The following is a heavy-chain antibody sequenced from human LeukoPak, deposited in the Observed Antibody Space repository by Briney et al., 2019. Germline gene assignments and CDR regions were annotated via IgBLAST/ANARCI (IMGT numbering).Heavy chain of an antibody. CDR3: AKDRVRGGYSYGSAGFDY. V-gene: IGHV3-48*03. CDR2: ISSSGSTI. D-gene: IGHD5-18*01. J-gene: IGHJ4*02. CDR1: GFTFSSYE. Sequence: GGSLRLSCAASGFTFSSYEMNWVRQAPGKGLEWVSYISSSGSTIYYADSVKGRFTISRDNSKNTLYLQMNGLRAEDTAVYYCAKDRVRGGYSYGSAGFDYWGQGTLVTVSS.